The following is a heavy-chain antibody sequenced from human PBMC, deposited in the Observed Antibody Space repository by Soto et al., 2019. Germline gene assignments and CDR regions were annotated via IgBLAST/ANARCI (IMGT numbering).Heavy chain of an antibody. CDR2: INPNSGGT. Sequence: ASVKVSCKASGYTFTGYYMHWVRQAPGQGLEWMGWINPNSGGTNYAQKFQGRVTMTRDTSISTAYMELSRLRSDDTAVYYCARDTPARGFIVLMLYGNWLDPWGQGTMVPVYS. CDR3: ARDTPARGFIVLMLYGNWLDP. J-gene: IGHJ5*02. CDR1: GYTFTGYY. D-gene: IGHD2-8*01. V-gene: IGHV1-2*02.